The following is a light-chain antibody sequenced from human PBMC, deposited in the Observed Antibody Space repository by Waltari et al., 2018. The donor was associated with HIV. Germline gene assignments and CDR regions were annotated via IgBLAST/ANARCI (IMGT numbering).Light chain of an antibody. CDR2: EVT. CDR1: SSDLGAYTR. J-gene: IGLJ3*02. V-gene: IGLV2-18*02. CDR3: SSYTTSSTWV. Sequence: QSALTQPPSVSGSLGQSVTISCTGTSSDLGAYTRVSWYQQSPGTAPKLRIYEVTNRPSGVPVRFSGSKSGNTASLTISGLQADDEADYYCSSYTTSSTWVFGGGTKLTVL.